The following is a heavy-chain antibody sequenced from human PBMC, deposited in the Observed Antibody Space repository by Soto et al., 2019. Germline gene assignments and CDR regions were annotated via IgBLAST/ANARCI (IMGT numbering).Heavy chain of an antibody. CDR3: ALGWGYYETYYYYYGMDV. D-gene: IGHD3-22*01. Sequence: ASVKVSCKASGGTFSSYTITWVRQAPGQGLEWMGRFIPIFATANYARKFQGRVTIAADDSTSTAYMELSSLRSEDTAVYYCALGWGYYETYYYYYGMDVWGQGTTVTVSS. V-gene: IGHV1-69*13. J-gene: IGHJ6*02. CDR1: GGTFSSYT. CDR2: FIPIFATA.